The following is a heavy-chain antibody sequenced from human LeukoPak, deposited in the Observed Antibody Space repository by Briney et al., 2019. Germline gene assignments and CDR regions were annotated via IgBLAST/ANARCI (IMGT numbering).Heavy chain of an antibody. CDR2: ISGSGSGT. Sequence: GGSLRLSCAASGFTFSSYAMSWVRQAPGEGLQWVSGISGSGSGTYYADSVRGRFTISRDNSKNTLYLQMNSLRAEDTAVYYCAKERGYHFDYWGQGTLVTVSS. V-gene: IGHV3-23*01. CDR3: AKERGYHFDY. J-gene: IGHJ4*02. CDR1: GFTFSSYA. D-gene: IGHD1-1*01.